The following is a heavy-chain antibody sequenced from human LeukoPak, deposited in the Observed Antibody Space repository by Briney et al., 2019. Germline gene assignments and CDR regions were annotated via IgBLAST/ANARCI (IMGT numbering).Heavy chain of an antibody. CDR1: GESLSGYY. CDR3: ARGKYDSGGYYLDY. CDR2: INHSGII. J-gene: IGHJ4*02. D-gene: IGHD3-22*01. V-gene: IGHV4-34*01. Sequence: SETLSLTCAVYGESLSGYYWSWIRQPPGKGLTWIGEINHSGIISYNPSLKSRVTISLDTSKSQFSLKLSSVTAADTAVYYCARGKYDSGGYYLDYWGQGTLVTVSS.